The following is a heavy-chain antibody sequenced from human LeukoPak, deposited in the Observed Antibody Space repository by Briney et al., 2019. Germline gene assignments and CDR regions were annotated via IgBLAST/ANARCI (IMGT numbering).Heavy chain of an antibody. CDR3: ARGYSGYVFDY. J-gene: IGHJ4*02. V-gene: IGHV4-30-2*01. CDR2: VYQSGST. Sequence: SETLSLTCAVSGGSISSGGYFWSWIRQPPGTGLEWVGYVYQSGSTYYNPSLKSRVTISVDRSKNQFSLKLGSVTAADTAVYYCARGYSGYVFDYWGQGTLVPVSS. D-gene: IGHD5-12*01. CDR1: GGSISSGGYF.